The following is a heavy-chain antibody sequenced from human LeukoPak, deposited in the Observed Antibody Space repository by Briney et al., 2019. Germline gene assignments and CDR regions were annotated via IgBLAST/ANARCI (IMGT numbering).Heavy chain of an antibody. CDR3: ARTNPVYGDFDY. V-gene: IGHV3-53*01. D-gene: IGHD4/OR15-4a*01. CDR2: IFPDGRT. CDR1: WLTVTDNY. J-gene: IGHJ4*02. Sequence: GGSLRLSRAASWLTVTDNYFSSVRQAPGKGLEWVSVIFPDGRTYHADSVKGRFTISRDRPKNTLLLQMNSLGADDAALYHCARTNPVYGDFDYWGQGILVTVSS.